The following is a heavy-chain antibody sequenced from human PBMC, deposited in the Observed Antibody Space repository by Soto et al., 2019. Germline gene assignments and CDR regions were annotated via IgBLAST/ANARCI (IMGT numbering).Heavy chain of an antibody. CDR2: IYYSGST. CDR3: ARAVWDSSSPCTLDY. D-gene: IGHD6-6*01. J-gene: IGHJ4*02. CDR1: GGSISSGGYY. V-gene: IGHV4-30-4*08. Sequence: SETLSLTCTVSGGSISSGGYYWSWIRQPPGKGLEWIGYIYYSGSTYYNPSLKSRVTISVDTSKNQFSLKLSSVTAADTAVYYCARAVWDSSSPCTLDYWGQGTLVTVS.